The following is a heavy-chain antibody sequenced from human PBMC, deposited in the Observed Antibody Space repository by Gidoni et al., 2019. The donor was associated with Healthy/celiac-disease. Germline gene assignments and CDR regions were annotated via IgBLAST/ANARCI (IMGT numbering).Heavy chain of an antibody. CDR2: INHSGST. CDR3: ARASRYYYDSSGYRGLDY. Sequence: QVQLQQWGAGLLKPSETLSLTCAVYGGSFSGYYWSWIRQPPGKGLEWIGEINHSGSTNYNPSLRGRVTISVDTSKNQFSLKLSSVTAADTAVYYCARASRYYYDSSGYRGLDYWGQGTLVTVSS. J-gene: IGHJ4*02. V-gene: IGHV4-34*01. CDR1: GGSFSGYY. D-gene: IGHD3-22*01.